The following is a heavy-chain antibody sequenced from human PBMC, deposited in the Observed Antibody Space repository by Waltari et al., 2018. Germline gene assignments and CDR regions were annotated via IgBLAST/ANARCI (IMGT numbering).Heavy chain of an antibody. CDR2: IIPIFDTA. V-gene: IGHV1-69*01. Sequence: QVQLVQSGAEVKKPGSSVKVSCKASGGTFSRLAISWVRQAPGQGLEWMGGIIPIFDTANYGQMFQGRVTITADESTSTVYMELSNLRSEDTAIYYCANLGVWGQGTLVTVSS. D-gene: IGHD2-8*01. CDR3: ANLGV. CDR1: GGTFSRLA. J-gene: IGHJ4*02.